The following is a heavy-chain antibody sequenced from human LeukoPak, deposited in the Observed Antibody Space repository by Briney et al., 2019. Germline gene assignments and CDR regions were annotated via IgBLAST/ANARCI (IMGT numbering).Heavy chain of an antibody. Sequence: GRSLRLSCAASGFTFSSYAMHWVRQAPGKGLEWVAVISYDGSNKYYADSVKGRFTISRDNSKNTLYLQMNSLRAEDTAVYYCARAPGYCSGGSCYSADYWGQGTLVTVSS. V-gene: IGHV3-30-3*01. CDR3: ARAPGYCSGGSCYSADY. D-gene: IGHD2-15*01. CDR1: GFTFSSYA. J-gene: IGHJ4*02. CDR2: ISYDGSNK.